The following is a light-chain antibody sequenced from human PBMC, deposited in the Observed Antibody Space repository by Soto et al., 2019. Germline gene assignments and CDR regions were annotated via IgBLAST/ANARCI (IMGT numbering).Light chain of an antibody. V-gene: IGKV1-39*01. CDR3: QQTYSTLSIT. CDR2: AAS. Sequence: DIQMTQSPSSLSASVGDRVTITCRASESIARHLNWYQQKPGKAPKLLIYAASSLQNGVPSRFRGGGSGTDFTLTINNLQPEDFVTYYCQQTYSTLSITFGQGTRLEIK. J-gene: IGKJ5*01. CDR1: ESIARH.